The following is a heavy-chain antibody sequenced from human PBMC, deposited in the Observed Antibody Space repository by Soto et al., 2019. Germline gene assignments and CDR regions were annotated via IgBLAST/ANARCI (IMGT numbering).Heavy chain of an antibody. D-gene: IGHD3-10*01. CDR1: GYTFSDYY. CDR3: TRGILPTKIRLDLPGY. Sequence: QVQLVQSGAEVKKPGASVKVSCKTSGYTFSDYYMHWVRQAPGQGLEWMGWINPNNGGTRYARKFQGRVTMTRDTSGSTAYMELGRLKSDDTAVYYCTRGILPTKIRLDLPGYWGQGTLVTVSS. CDR2: INPNNGGT. V-gene: IGHV1-2*02. J-gene: IGHJ4*02.